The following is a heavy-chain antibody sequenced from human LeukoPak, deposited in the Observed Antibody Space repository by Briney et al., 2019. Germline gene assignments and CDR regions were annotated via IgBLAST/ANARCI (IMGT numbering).Heavy chain of an antibody. CDR2: IYSGGRT. Sequence: GGSLRLSCAASGFIVSSNYMSWVRQAPGEGLEGVSVIYSGGRTYYADSVKGRFTISRDKSKHPLYLQMNSLRVEDTAVYYCVLQGYAYVWGTYRSDYWGLGPQVTVSS. CDR3: VLQGYAYVWGTYRSDY. CDR1: GFIVSSNY. D-gene: IGHD3-16*02. V-gene: IGHV3-66*04. J-gene: IGHJ4*02.